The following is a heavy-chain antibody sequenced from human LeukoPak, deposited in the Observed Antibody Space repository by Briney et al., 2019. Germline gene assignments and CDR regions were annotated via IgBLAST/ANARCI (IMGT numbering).Heavy chain of an antibody. CDR1: GYTFTGYY. V-gene: IGHV1-2*02. CDR3: ARDGGSGITMVRGVIPYFDY. J-gene: IGHJ4*02. CDR2: INPNSGGT. Sequence: ASVKVSCKASGYTFTGYYMHWVRHAPGQGLEWMGWINPNSGGTNYAQKFQGRVTMTRDTSISTAYMELSRLRSDDTAVYYCARDGGSGITMVRGVIPYFDYWGQGTLVTVSS. D-gene: IGHD3-10*01.